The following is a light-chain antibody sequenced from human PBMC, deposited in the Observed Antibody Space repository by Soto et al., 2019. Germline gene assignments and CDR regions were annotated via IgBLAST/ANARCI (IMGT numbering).Light chain of an antibody. CDR2: DVS. CDR1: SSDVGGYNY. V-gene: IGLV2-14*01. J-gene: IGLJ1*01. Sequence: QSALTQPASVSGSSGQSITISCTGTSSDVGGYNYGSWYQQHPGKAPKLMIYDVSNRPSGVSNRFSGSKSGNTASLTISGLQAEDEADYYCSSYTSSSTPLYVFGTGTKLTVL. CDR3: SSYTSSSTPLYV.